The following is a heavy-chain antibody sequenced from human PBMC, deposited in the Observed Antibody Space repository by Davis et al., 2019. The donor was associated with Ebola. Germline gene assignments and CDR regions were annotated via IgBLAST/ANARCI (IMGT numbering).Heavy chain of an antibody. D-gene: IGHD5-18*01. V-gene: IGHV3-23*01. Sequence: GGSLRLSCAASGFTFRDYAMSWVRQAPGKGLEWLSNINRSSDTTHYADSVKGRFTISRDNSKNSLSLQMNSLRAEDTAVYFCAKGRGYNYGSVYWGQGTLVTVSS. CDR1: GFTFRDYA. CDR2: INRSSDTT. CDR3: AKGRGYNYGSVY. J-gene: IGHJ4*02.